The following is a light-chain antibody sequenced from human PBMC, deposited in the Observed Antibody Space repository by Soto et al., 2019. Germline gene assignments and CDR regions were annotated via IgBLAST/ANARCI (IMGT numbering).Light chain of an antibody. CDR2: DAS. CDR1: QDISNY. Sequence: DVRSMQSPSSISVSVIVIVTIPSEASQDISNYFNWYPQKPGKLPTLLIYDASHLDTRVPSRFSGSGSGTEFTFTISSLQPDDFATYYCQHYNSHPHAFGQGTKVDIK. V-gene: IGKV1-33*01. J-gene: IGKJ1*01. CDR3: QHYNSHPHA.